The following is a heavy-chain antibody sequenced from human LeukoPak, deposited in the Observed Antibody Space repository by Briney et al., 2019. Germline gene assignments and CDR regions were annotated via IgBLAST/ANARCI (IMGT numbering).Heavy chain of an antibody. CDR3: ARGYSLDY. Sequence: SETLSLTCTVSGGSVSSSPYYWGWIRQPPGKGLEWIGSIFYSGSTYYNPSLKSRVTISLDTSKNQFSLKLSSVTAADTAVYYCARGYSLDYWGQGTLVSVSS. CDR2: IFYSGST. J-gene: IGHJ4*02. CDR1: GGSVSSSPYY. V-gene: IGHV4-39*07. D-gene: IGHD2-15*01.